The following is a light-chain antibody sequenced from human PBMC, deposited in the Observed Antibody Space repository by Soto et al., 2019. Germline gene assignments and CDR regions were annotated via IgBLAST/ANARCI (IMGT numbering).Light chain of an antibody. Sequence: SVLTQPPSVSATPGQRVVISCSGSSSNIGSNTVNWYQQFPGTAPQLLFFRNTQRPSGVPDRFSASKSGTSASLAISGLQSRDEADYYCAAWDDSLEGMVFGGGTKVTVL. CDR2: RNT. V-gene: IGLV1-44*01. CDR3: AAWDDSLEGMV. J-gene: IGLJ2*01. CDR1: SSNIGSNT.